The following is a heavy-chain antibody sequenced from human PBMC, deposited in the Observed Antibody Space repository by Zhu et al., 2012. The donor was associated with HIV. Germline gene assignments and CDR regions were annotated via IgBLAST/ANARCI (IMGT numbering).Heavy chain of an antibody. CDR1: GGSISDNNYY. D-gene: IGHD6-13*01. CDR2: IHYTGSI. V-gene: IGHV4-39*02. Sequence: QLQESGPGLVKTSETLSLNCAVSGGSISDNNYYWGWIRQPPGKGLEWIGSIHYTGSIYYNPSLKSRVTISVDTSKNHLSLKLRSVTAADTAVYYCARPRAAAGTRWFDPWGQGILVTVSS. CDR3: ARPRAAAGTRWFDP. J-gene: IGHJ5*02.